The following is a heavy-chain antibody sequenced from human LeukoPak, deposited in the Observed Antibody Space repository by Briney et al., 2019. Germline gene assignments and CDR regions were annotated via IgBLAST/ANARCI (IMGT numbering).Heavy chain of an antibody. CDR3: ARAGDRSGYADY. D-gene: IGHD3-22*01. V-gene: IGHV4-34*01. CDR2: INHSGST. Sequence: SETLSLTCAAYGGSFSGYYWSWIRQPPGKGLEWIGEINHSGSTNYNPSLKSRVTISVDTSKNQFSLKVSSVTAADTAVYYCARAGDRSGYADYWGQGTLVTVSS. CDR1: GGSFSGYY. J-gene: IGHJ4*02.